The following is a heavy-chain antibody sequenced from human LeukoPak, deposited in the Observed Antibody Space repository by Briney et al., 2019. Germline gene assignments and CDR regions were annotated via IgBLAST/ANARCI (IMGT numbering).Heavy chain of an antibody. V-gene: IGHV4-59*07. D-gene: IGHD5-12*01. J-gene: IGHJ4*02. CDR1: GDSIDSYY. Sequence: SDTLSLTCTVSGDSIDSYYWSWIRQPTGKGLEGIRYIYYRGTTSYNPFLKSRVNISVDTSKNQFSLKLNSVTAADTAVYYCARLPRYGGYDHFDYWGQGILVIVSS. CDR3: ARLPRYGGYDHFDY. CDR2: IYYRGTT.